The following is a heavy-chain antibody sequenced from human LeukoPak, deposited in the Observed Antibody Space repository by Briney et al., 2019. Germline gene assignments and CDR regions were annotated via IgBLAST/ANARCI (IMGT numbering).Heavy chain of an antibody. CDR3: GGSRDGHIGY. CDR1: GDSISSYY. J-gene: IGHJ4*02. V-gene: IGHV4-4*07. CDR2: IHTSGST. Sequence: PSETLSLTCTVSGDSISSYYWSWARQPAGKGLEWIGRIHTSGSTNYNPSLKSRVTMSVDTSKNQFSLKLSSVTAADTAVYYCGGSRDGHIGYSGQGTLATVSS. D-gene: IGHD5-24*01.